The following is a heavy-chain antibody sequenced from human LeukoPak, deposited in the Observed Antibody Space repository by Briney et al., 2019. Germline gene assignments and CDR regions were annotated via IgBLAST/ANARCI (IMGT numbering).Heavy chain of an antibody. D-gene: IGHD3-10*01. CDR2: ISSSSSYI. CDR3: AREQGITMVRGVIETSFDY. Sequence: GGSLRLSCAASGFTFSSYSMNWVRQAPGKGLEWVSSISSSSSYIYYADSVKGRFTISRDNAKNSLYLQMNSLRAEDTAVYYCAREQGITMVRGVIETSFDYWGQGTLVTVSS. V-gene: IGHV3-21*01. CDR1: GFTFSSYS. J-gene: IGHJ4*02.